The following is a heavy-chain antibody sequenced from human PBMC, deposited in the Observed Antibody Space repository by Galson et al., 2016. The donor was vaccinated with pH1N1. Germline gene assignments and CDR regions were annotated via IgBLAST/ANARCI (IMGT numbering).Heavy chain of an antibody. D-gene: IGHD1-26*01. CDR3: ARQVGHVRPDSDAFDI. Sequence: QSGAEVKKPGDSLKIPCKASGYSFTNYWIGWVRQMPGKGLEWMGIIYPADSDTRYSPSFQGQVTISADSSISTTYLRLSSLKASDTAMYYCARQVGHVRPDSDAFDIGGQGPM. J-gene: IGHJ3*02. V-gene: IGHV5-51*01. CDR2: IYPADSDT. CDR1: GYSFTNYW.